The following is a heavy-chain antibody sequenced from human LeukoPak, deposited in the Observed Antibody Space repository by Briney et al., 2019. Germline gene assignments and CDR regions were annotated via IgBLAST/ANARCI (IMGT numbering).Heavy chain of an antibody. CDR1: GGSFSGYH. Sequence: SETLSLTCAVYGGSFSGYHWSWIRQPPGKGLEWIGEVNHGGSTNYNPSLKSRLTISVDTSKNQFSLKLSSATAADTAVYYCARHAPLTYYYMDVWGKGTTVTVSS. V-gene: IGHV4-34*01. CDR3: ARHAPLTYYYMDV. J-gene: IGHJ6*03. CDR2: VNHGGST.